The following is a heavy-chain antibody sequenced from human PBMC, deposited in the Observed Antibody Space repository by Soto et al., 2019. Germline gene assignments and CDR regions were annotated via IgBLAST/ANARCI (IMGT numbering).Heavy chain of an antibody. V-gene: IGHV4-34*01. CDR3: ARAAKEGWYYFDY. J-gene: IGHJ4*02. CDR1: GGSFSGYY. CDR2: INHSGST. D-gene: IGHD6-19*01. Sequence: SETLSLTCAVYGGSFSGYYWSWIRQPPGKGLEWIGEINHSGSTNYNPSLKSRVTISVDTSKNQFSLKLSSVTAADTAVYYCARAAKEGWYYFDYWGQGIQVT.